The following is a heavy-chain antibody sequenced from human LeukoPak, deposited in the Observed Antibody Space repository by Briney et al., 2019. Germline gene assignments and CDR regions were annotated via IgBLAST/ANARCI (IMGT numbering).Heavy chain of an antibody. V-gene: IGHV3-74*01. D-gene: IGHD2/OR15-2a*01. CDR1: GFTFSNHG. CDR3: ARDWFHAIDY. J-gene: IGHJ4*02. CDR2: IRSDGSDE. Sequence: GGTLRLSCAASGFTFSNHGMNWVRQVPGKGLVWVSRIRSDGSDERYAEAVKGRFTISRDNAKNTLYLQMNSLRDEDTAVYYCARDWFHAIDYWGQGTLVTVSS.